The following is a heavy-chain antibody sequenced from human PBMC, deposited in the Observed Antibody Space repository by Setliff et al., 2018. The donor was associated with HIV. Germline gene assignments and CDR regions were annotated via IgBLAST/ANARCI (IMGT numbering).Heavy chain of an antibody. D-gene: IGHD3-22*01. CDR3: AKVAGYYYDSSGYRRMDAFDI. V-gene: IGHV3-30*02. J-gene: IGHJ3*02. CDR2: IGYDGSNK. CDR1: GFTFSSYG. Sequence: GGSLRLSCAASGFTFSSYGMHWVRQAPGKGLEWVALIGYDGSNKYYADSVKGRFTISRDNSKNTLYLQLNSLRAEDTAVYYCAKVAGYYYDSSGYRRMDAFDIWGQGTMVTVSS.